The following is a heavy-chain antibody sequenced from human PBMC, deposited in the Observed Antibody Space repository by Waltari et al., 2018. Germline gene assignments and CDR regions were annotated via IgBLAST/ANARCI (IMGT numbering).Heavy chain of an antibody. D-gene: IGHD3-10*01. CDR1: GGSFSGYY. Sequence: QVQLQQWGAGLLKPSETLSLTCAVYGGSFSGYYWSWIRQPPGKGLEWIGEINHSGSTNYNPSLKSRVTISVDTSKNQFSLKLSSVTAADTAVYYCARIRPLRPITYYYYYYGMDVWGQGTTVTVSS. CDR2: INHSGST. CDR3: ARIRPLRPITYYYYYYGMDV. J-gene: IGHJ6*02. V-gene: IGHV4-34*01.